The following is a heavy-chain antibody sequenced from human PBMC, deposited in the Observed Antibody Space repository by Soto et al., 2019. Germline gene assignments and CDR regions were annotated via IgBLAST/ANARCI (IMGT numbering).Heavy chain of an antibody. Sequence: QVQLVQSGAEVKKPGASVKVSCKASGYTFTSYYMHWVRQAPGQGLEWMGIINPSGGSTSYAKKFQGRVTMTRDKSKSTVYMELSSLRSEDTAVYYCARVDYGCNSYNYWGQGTLVTVSS. CDR1: GYTFTSYY. V-gene: IGHV1-46*01. J-gene: IGHJ4*02. CDR3: ARVDYGCNSYNY. CDR2: INPSGGST. D-gene: IGHD4-17*01.